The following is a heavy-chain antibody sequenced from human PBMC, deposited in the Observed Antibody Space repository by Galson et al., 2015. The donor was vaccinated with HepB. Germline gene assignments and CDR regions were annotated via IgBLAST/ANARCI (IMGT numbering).Heavy chain of an antibody. Sequence: PVKVSSKAPGYTFTSYYMHWVRQAPGQGLEWMGIINPSGGSTSYAQKFQGRVTMTRDTSTSTVYMALSSLRSEDTAVYYCVRGGSGWPPRASYWGQGTLVTVSS. CDR3: VRGGSGWPPRASY. J-gene: IGHJ4*02. D-gene: IGHD6-19*01. CDR1: GYTFTSYY. V-gene: IGHV1-46*03. CDR2: INPSGGST.